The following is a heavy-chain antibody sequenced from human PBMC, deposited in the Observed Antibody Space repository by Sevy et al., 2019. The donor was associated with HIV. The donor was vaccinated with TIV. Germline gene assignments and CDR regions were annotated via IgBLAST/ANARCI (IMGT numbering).Heavy chain of an antibody. Sequence: SETLSLTCTVSGYSISTGYYWGWIRQPPGKGLEWIGNIHQSGSTYYNPSLKSRITISVDTSKNQFSLNLISVTAADTAVYYCAREGGVATTGDHDAFDIWGHGTLVTVSS. D-gene: IGHD7-27*01. CDR3: AREGGVATTGDHDAFDI. V-gene: IGHV4-38-2*02. CDR2: IHQSGST. J-gene: IGHJ3*02. CDR1: GYSISTGYY.